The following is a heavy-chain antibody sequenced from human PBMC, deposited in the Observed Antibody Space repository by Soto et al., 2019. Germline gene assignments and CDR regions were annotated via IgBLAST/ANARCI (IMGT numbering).Heavy chain of an antibody. CDR2: MNPNSGNT. CDR3: AIIGPTVSDYYYMDV. J-gene: IGHJ6*03. Sequence: QVQLVQSGAEEKKPGASVEVSCKASGYTFTSYDINWVRQATGQGLEWMGWMNPNSGNTGYAQKFQGRVTMTRNTSISTAYMELSSLRSEDTAVYYCAIIGPTVSDYYYMDVWGKGTTVTVSS. CDR1: GYTFTSYD. D-gene: IGHD4-17*01. V-gene: IGHV1-8*01.